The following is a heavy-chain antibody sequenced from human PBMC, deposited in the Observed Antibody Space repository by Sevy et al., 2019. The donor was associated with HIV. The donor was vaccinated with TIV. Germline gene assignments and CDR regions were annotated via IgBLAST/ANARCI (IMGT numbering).Heavy chain of an antibody. D-gene: IGHD3-10*01. V-gene: IGHV4-59*13. CDR2: IYYSGST. J-gene: IGHJ4*02. CDR1: GGSIRSYH. CDR3: AGGGGPRSPPTS. Sequence: SETLSLTCTVSGGSIRSYHWSWIRQPPGKGLEWIGYIYYSGSTNYNPSLKSRVTISADTSKKQFSLKLSSVTAADTAVYYCAGGGGPRSPPTSWGQGTLVTVSS.